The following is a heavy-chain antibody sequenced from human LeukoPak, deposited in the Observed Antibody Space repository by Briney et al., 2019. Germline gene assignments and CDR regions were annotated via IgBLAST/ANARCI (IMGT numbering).Heavy chain of an antibody. CDR3: ARGKDYYGSGSSC. CDR1: GYTFTGYY. Sequence: GASVKVSCKASGYTFTGYYMHWVRQAPGQGLEWMGRINPNSGGTNYAQKFQGRVTMTRDTSISTAYMELSSLRSEDTAVYYCARGKDYYGSGSSCWGQGTLVTVSS. CDR2: INPNSGGT. V-gene: IGHV1-2*06. J-gene: IGHJ4*02. D-gene: IGHD3-10*01.